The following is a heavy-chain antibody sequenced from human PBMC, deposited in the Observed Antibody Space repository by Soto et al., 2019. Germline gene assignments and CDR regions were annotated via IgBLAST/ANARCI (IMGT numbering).Heavy chain of an antibody. CDR3: AIIPGSYWVDY. CDR1: GSTFTTFA. Sequence: EVQLLESGGGLVQPGGSRSLSCAASGSTFTTFARSWFRQAPGKGLEWVSAISGSGGSTYYADSVKGRFTISRDNSKNTLYLQMNSLRAEDTAVYYCAIIPGSYWVDYWGQGTLVTVSS. CDR2: ISGSGGST. D-gene: IGHD1-26*01. J-gene: IGHJ4*02. V-gene: IGHV3-23*01.